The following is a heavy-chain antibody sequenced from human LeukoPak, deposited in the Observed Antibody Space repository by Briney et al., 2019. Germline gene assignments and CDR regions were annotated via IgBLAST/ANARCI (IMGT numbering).Heavy chain of an antibody. V-gene: IGHV3-21*01. CDR3: ARDTSFLSSWHYNWFDP. CDR2: ISSSSSYI. CDR1: GFTFSSYS. Sequence: GGSLRLSCAASGFTFSSYSMNWVRQAPGKGLEWVSSISSSSSYIYYADSVKGRFTISRDNAKNSLYLQMNSLRAEDTAVYYCARDTSFLSSWHYNWFDPWGQGTLVTVSS. D-gene: IGHD6-13*01. J-gene: IGHJ5*02.